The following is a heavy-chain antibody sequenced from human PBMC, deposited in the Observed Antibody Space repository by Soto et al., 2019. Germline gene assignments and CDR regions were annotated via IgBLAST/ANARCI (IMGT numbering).Heavy chain of an antibody. J-gene: IGHJ5*02. V-gene: IGHV3-48*02. D-gene: IGHD1-20*01. Sequence: HPGGSLRLSCAASGFTFSSYSMNWVRQAPGKGLEWISYITSSSSTIYYADSVKGRFTISRDNAKNSLYLQMNSLTDEDTAVYYCARDLEPGYNWNQKGGWFDPWGQGTLVTVSS. CDR1: GFTFSSYS. CDR3: ARDLEPGYNWNQKGGWFDP. CDR2: ITSSSSTI.